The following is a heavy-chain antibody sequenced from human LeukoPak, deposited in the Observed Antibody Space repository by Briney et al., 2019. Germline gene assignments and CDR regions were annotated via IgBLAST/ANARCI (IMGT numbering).Heavy chain of an antibody. CDR1: GGSISSSSYY. Sequence: SETLSLTCTVSGGSISSSSYYWGWIRQPPGKGLEWIGYIHYSGNTNYNSSLRSRVTLSVDTSKNQLSLKLSSVTPADTAVYYCARDPSGYDYYFDYWGQGTLVTVSS. CDR3: ARDPSGYDYYFDY. V-gene: IGHV4-61*01. D-gene: IGHD5-12*01. J-gene: IGHJ4*02. CDR2: IHYSGNT.